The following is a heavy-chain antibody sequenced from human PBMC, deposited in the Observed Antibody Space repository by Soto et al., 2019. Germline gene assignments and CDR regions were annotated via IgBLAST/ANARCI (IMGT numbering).Heavy chain of an antibody. CDR1: GYTFTSYA. J-gene: IGHJ4*02. CDR2: INAGNGNT. Sequence: GASVKVSCKASGYTFTSYAMHWVRQAPGQRLEWMGWINAGNGNTKYSQKFQGRVTITRDTSASTAYMELSSLRSEDTAVYYCARENVNFFIFTGYPEIYFVSLGQGPLVTV. D-gene: IGHD3-9*01. CDR3: ARENVNFFIFTGYPEIYFVS. V-gene: IGHV1-3*01.